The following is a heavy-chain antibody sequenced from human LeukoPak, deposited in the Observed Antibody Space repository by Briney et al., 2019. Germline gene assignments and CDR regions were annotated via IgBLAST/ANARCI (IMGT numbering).Heavy chain of an antibody. Sequence: ASVKVSCKASGYTFTGYYMHWVRQAPGQGLEWMAWINPNSGGTYYAQNFHDRITMTRDTSISTACMELIRLTSDDTGISYCAIAYPLYCSSTSCPFDYWGPGTLVTVSP. V-gene: IGHV1-2*02. CDR3: AIAYPLYCSSTSCPFDY. CDR2: INPNSGGT. D-gene: IGHD2-2*01. CDR1: GYTFTGYY. J-gene: IGHJ4*01.